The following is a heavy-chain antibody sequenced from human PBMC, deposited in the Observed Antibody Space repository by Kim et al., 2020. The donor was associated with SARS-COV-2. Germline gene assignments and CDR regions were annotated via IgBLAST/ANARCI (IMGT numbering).Heavy chain of an antibody. D-gene: IGHD2-8*01. J-gene: IGHJ4*03. Sequence: GSLRLSCAASGFTLSNNAMTWVRQAPGKGLEWVSDIRGGGDTYYADSVKGRFTFSRDDSQNVLFLQMDSLRADDTALYYCGGHGAFSYWGHGTLVTVSS. V-gene: IGHV3-23*01. CDR2: IRGGGDT. CDR1: GFTLSNNA. CDR3: GGHGAFSY.